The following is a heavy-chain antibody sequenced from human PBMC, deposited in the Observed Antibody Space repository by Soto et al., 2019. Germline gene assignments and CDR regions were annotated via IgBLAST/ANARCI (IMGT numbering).Heavy chain of an antibody. J-gene: IGHJ4*02. CDR1: GGSISSGDYY. Sequence: QVQLQESGPGLVKPSQTLSLTCTVSGGSISSGDYYWSWIRQPPGKGLEWIGYIYYSGSTYYNPTLKTRVTISVDTSKNQFSLKLSSVTAAYTVVYYCARAARHLSYYFDYWGQGTLVTVSS. CDR3: ARAARHLSYYFDY. CDR2: IYYSGST. D-gene: IGHD1-26*01. V-gene: IGHV4-30-4*01.